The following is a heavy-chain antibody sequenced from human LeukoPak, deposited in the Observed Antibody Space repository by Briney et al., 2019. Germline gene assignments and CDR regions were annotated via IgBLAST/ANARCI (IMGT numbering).Heavy chain of an antibody. CDR1: GFTFSSYA. Sequence: GGSLRLSCAASGFTFSSYAMSWVRQAPGKGLEWVSAISGSGGSTYYADSVKGRFTISRDNSKNTLYLQMNSLRAEDTAVYYCAKGGSSSWYKGRKNWFDPWGQGTLVTVSS. CDR2: ISGSGGST. J-gene: IGHJ5*02. CDR3: AKGGSSSWYKGRKNWFDP. D-gene: IGHD6-13*01. V-gene: IGHV3-23*01.